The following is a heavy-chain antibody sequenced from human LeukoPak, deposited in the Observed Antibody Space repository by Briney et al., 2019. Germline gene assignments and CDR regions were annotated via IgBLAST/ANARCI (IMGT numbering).Heavy chain of an antibody. CDR1: GFTFSSYW. D-gene: IGHD5-24*01. V-gene: IGHV3-7*03. Sequence: GGSLRLSCAASGFTFSSYWMSWVRQAPGKGLEWVANIKQDGSEKYYVDSVKGRFTISRDNAKNSLYLQMNSLRAEDTAVYYCAKLRNMWLQLLDYWGQGTLVTVSS. CDR2: IKQDGSEK. J-gene: IGHJ4*02. CDR3: AKLRNMWLQLLDY.